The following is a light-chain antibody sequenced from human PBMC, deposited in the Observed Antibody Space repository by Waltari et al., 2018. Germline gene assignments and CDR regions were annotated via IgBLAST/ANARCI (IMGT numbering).Light chain of an antibody. CDR3: QAGGHGTWV. Sequence: QLILTQSPSASASLGASVKLTCTLSSGHSSNVIAWLQQQPEKGPRFLMKVNSDGSHRKGDEIPCRFAGSSSGAERYLSSSSRQSEDEAYYFCQAGGHGTWVFGGGTKLTVL. J-gene: IGLJ3*02. CDR1: SGHSSNV. CDR2: VNSDGSH. V-gene: IGLV4-69*01.